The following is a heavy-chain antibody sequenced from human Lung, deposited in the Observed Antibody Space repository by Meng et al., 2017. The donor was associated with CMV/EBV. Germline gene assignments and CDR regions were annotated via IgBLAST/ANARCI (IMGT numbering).Heavy chain of an antibody. J-gene: IGHJ4*02. V-gene: IGHV3-7*01. CDR1: GFTFSTYW. Sequence: GGSLRLXCAASGFTFSTYWMSWVRQAPGRGLEWVANINQGGSEKYYVASVMGRFTVSRDNAKNSLYLQMNSLRAEDTAIYYCATSSSGFFDNWGQGAVVTVSS. D-gene: IGHD3-22*01. CDR3: ATSSSGFFDN. CDR2: INQGGSEK.